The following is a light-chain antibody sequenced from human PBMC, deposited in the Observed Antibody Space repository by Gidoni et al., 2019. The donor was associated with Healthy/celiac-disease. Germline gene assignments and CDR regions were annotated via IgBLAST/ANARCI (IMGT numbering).Light chain of an antibody. Sequence: QSVLTQPPSVSGAPGQRVTISCTGRNSNIGAGYDVHWYQQLPGTAPKLLIYGNSNRPAGVPDRFSGSKSGTSASLAITGLQAEDEADYYCQSYDSSLSVLVVFGGGTKLTVL. J-gene: IGLJ2*01. V-gene: IGLV1-40*01. CDR2: GNS. CDR3: QSYDSSLSVLVV. CDR1: NSNIGAGYD.